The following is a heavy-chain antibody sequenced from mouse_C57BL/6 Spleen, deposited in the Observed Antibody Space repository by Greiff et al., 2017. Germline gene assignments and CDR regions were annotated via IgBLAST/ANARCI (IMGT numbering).Heavy chain of an antibody. CDR2: IDPSDSYT. Sequence: QVQLQQPGAELVKPGASVKLSCKASGYTFTSYWIHWVKQRPGQGLEWIGEIDPSDSYTNYNQKFKGKSTLTVDKSSSTAYMQLSSLTSEDSAVYYGTRDSSGYAYWGQGTTLTVSS. J-gene: IGHJ2*01. V-gene: IGHV1-69*01. CDR1: GYTFTSYW. CDR3: TRDSSGYAY. D-gene: IGHD3-2*02.